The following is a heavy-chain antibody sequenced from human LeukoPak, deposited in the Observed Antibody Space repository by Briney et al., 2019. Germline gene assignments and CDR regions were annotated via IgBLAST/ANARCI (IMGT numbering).Heavy chain of an antibody. J-gene: IGHJ6*04. Sequence: GGSLRLSCTVSGFTVSSNSMSWVRQAPGKGLEWVSFIFSSTHYADSVKGRFTISRDNAKNSLYLQMNSLRAEDTAVYYCAELGITMIGGVWGKGTTVTISS. V-gene: IGHV3-53*01. D-gene: IGHD3-10*02. CDR2: IFSST. CDR3: AELGITMIGGV. CDR1: GFTVSSNS.